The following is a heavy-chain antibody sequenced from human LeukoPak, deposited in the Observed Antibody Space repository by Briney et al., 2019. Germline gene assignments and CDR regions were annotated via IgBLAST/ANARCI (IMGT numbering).Heavy chain of an antibody. D-gene: IGHD6-6*01. J-gene: IGHJ4*02. CDR2: ISETGST. V-gene: IGHV4-59*08. Sequence: SETLALTCTVSGGSISGYYWGWMRQRPGRGLQWIGFISETGSTDYNPPLERRITMSADNSRNQVSLRVRYATAADTAIYYCARHRRKYTREYHFDSWGQGILVSVSS. CDR3: ARHRRKYTREYHFDS. CDR1: GGSISGYY.